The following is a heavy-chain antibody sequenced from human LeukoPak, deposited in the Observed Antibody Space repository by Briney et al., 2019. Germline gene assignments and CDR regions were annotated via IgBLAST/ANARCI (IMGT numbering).Heavy chain of an antibody. CDR3: SKGGLVHRFDP. J-gene: IGHJ5*02. Sequence: GGSLRLSCAASGFTFSSYAMSWVRQAPGKGLEWVSGISGSGDNTYYADSVKGRFTISRDNSKNTLYLQMNSLRADDTGVYYCSKGGLVHRFDPWGQGTLVTVSS. CDR1: GFTFSSYA. V-gene: IGHV3-23*01. CDR2: ISGSGDNT.